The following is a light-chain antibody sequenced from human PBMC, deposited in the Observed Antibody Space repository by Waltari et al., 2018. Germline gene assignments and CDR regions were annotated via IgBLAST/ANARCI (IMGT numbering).Light chain of an antibody. CDR3: QSADSSGTSWV. CDR1: ALAKQY. J-gene: IGLJ3*02. V-gene: IGLV3-25*03. Sequence: SYEVTQPPSVSVSPGQTASISCSGAALAKQYAYWYQQKPGQAPVLVMYKDTERPSGIPERFSGSSSETSVTLTISAVQTEDEADYYCQSADSSGTSWVFGGGTKLTVL. CDR2: KDT.